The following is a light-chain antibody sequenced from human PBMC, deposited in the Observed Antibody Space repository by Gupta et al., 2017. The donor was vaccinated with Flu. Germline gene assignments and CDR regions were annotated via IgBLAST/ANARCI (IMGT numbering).Light chain of an antibody. CDR3: EAVDNSRPDPV. J-gene: IGLJ3*02. V-gene: IGLV1-44*01. CDR1: SQF. Sequence: SQFVYWYQQKPGTAPKLLIYRDNQRPSGVPDRFSGSTSGTSATLAISGVQAEDEADYYCEAVDNSRPDPVFGGGTKLTVL. CDR2: RDN.